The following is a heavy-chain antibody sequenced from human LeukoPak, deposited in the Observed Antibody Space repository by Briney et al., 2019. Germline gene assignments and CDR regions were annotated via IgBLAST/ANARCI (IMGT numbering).Heavy chain of an antibody. D-gene: IGHD3-10*01. CDR1: GFTFSSYS. V-gene: IGHV3-21*01. CDR3: AKDGLQRFGEPYFDY. Sequence: GGSLRLSCAASGFTFSSYSMNWVRQAPGKGLEWVSSISSSSSYIYYADSVKGRFTISRDNSKNTLYLQMNSLRAEDTAVYYCAKDGLQRFGEPYFDYWGQGTLVTVSS. J-gene: IGHJ4*02. CDR2: ISSSSSYI.